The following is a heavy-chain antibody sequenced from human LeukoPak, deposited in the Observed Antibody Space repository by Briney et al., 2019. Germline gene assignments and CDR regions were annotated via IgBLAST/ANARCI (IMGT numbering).Heavy chain of an antibody. J-gene: IGHJ6*02. Sequence: ASVKVSCKASGYTFTSYDINWVRQATGQGLEWMGWMNPNSGNTGYAQKFQGRVTMTRNTSISTAYMELSSLRSEDTAVYYCARHQYSSSWYHYYYYGMDVWGQGTTVTVSS. CDR2: MNPNSGNT. CDR3: ARHQYSSSWYHYYYYGMDV. CDR1: GYTFTSYD. V-gene: IGHV1-8*01. D-gene: IGHD6-13*01.